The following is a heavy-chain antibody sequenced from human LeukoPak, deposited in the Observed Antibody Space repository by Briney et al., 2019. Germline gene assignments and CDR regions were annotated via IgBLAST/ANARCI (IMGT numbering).Heavy chain of an antibody. CDR1: GFTFSSDA. Sequence: GGSLRLSCAASGFTFSSDAMSWVRQAPGTGLEWVSAISGSGGSTYYADSVKGRFTISRDNSKNTLYLQMNSLRAEDTAVYYCAKGAYDSSGSQEYWGQGTLVTVSS. V-gene: IGHV3-23*01. D-gene: IGHD3-22*01. CDR2: ISGSGGST. CDR3: AKGAYDSSGSQEY. J-gene: IGHJ4*02.